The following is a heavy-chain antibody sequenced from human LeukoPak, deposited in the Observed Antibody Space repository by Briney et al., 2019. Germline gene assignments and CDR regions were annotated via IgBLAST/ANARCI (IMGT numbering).Heavy chain of an antibody. CDR3: ARGGDGYNFDAFHI. J-gene: IGHJ3*02. CDR2: ISGSGGST. CDR1: GFTFSSYA. Sequence: QPGGSLRLSCAASGFTFSSYAMSWVRQAPGKGLEWASAISGSGGSTYYADSVKGRFTIPRDNSKNTLFLQMSSLRAEDTALYYCARGGDGYNFDAFHIWGQGTMVTVSS. V-gene: IGHV3-23*01. D-gene: IGHD5-24*01.